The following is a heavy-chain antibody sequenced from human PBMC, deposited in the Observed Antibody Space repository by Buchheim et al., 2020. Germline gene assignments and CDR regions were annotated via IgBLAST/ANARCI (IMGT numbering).Heavy chain of an antibody. CDR1: GFTLTSSA. Sequence: EVRLMETGGGLLQPGGSLRLSCGASGFTLTSSAMSWVRQAQGRGLEWVASITRHGSTYYADSVRGRFTVSSDTSENTLFLQMNSLRAEDTATYFCASDHPSSGWPAFDYWGLGTL. V-gene: IGHV3-23*01. D-gene: IGHD6-19*01. CDR3: ASDHPSSGWPAFDY. J-gene: IGHJ4*02. CDR2: ITRHGST.